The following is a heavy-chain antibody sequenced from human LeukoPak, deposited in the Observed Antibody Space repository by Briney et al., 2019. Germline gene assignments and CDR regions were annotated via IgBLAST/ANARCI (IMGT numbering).Heavy chain of an antibody. V-gene: IGHV4-34*01. CDR1: GVSVNDYY. CDR3: ARIRCGRGQDIYYNH. Sequence: SETLSLTCAVSGVSVNDYYWSWIRQSPEKGLEWIGEVSPGGYTTYNPSLKSRVIISEDTSENQLSLNVRSVTAADTALYYCARIRCGRGQDIYYNHWAQGSLVTVSS. J-gene: IGHJ5*02. CDR2: VSPGGYT. D-gene: IGHD2-21*01.